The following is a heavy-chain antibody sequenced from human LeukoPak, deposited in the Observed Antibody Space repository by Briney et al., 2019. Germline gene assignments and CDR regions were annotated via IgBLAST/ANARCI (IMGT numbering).Heavy chain of an antibody. V-gene: IGHV3-23*01. CDR1: GFTFYSFA. Sequence: PGGSLRLSCAASGFTFYSFAMSWVRQAPGKGLEWVSGISSSTRDTYYAGSVKGRFSISRDNSKDTLFLQMSSLRAEDTALHYCVRVVYNGGWAAGDYWGQGTLVTVSS. CDR3: VRVVYNGGWAAGDY. D-gene: IGHD2-8*01. CDR2: ISSSTRDT. J-gene: IGHJ4*02.